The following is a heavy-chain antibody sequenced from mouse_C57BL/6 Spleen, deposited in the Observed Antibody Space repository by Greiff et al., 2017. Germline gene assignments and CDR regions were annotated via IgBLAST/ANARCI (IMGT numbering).Heavy chain of an antibody. CDR1: GYTFTDYY. V-gene: IGHV1-77*01. J-gene: IGHJ1*03. Sequence: VKLMESGAELVKPGASVKISCKASGYTFTDYYINWVKQRPGQGLEGIGKIGPGSGSTYYNEKFKGKATLTADKSSSTAYMQLSSLTSEDSAVYFCARKRGYFDVWGTGTTVTVSS. CDR2: IGPGSGST. CDR3: ARKRGYFDV.